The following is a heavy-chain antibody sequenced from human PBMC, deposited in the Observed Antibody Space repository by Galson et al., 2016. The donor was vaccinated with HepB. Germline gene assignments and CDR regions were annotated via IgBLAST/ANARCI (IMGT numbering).Heavy chain of an antibody. V-gene: IGHV3-30*04. CDR2: ISFDGNNK. J-gene: IGHJ4*02. CDR3: ARGGGVRQRDPYYFDY. Sequence: SLRLSCAASGFTFSPYAMHWVRQAPGKGLEWAAVISFDGNNKYYADSVKGRFTISRDNSKNTLYLQMNSLRPEDTAGYYCARGGGVRQRDPYYFDYWGQGTLVTVSS. CDR1: GFTFSPYA. D-gene: IGHD6-25*01.